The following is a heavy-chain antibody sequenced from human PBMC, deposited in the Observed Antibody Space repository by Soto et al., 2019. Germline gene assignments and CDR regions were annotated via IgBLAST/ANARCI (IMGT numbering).Heavy chain of an antibody. CDR3: ARTSAAGKYYYGMDV. Sequence: GESLKISCEGSGYPFSYFWIAWVRQMPGKGLEWMGIIYPSDSDTKYSPSFQGQVTISADKSTNTAYLQWSSLKASDTAMYYCARTSAAGKYYYGMDVWGQGTTVTVSS. D-gene: IGHD6-13*01. V-gene: IGHV5-51*01. CDR1: GYPFSYFW. CDR2: IYPSDSDT. J-gene: IGHJ6*02.